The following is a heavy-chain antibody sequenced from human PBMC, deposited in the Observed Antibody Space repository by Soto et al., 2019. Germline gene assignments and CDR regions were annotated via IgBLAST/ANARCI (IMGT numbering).Heavy chain of an antibody. J-gene: IGHJ4*02. CDR1: GGSFSGYY. D-gene: IGHD6-13*01. Sequence: PSETLSLTCAVYGGSFSGYYWSWIRQPPGKGLEWIGEINHSGSTNYNPSLKSRVTISVDTSKNQFSLKLSSVTAADTAVYYCARGPRSNSSSWGIDYWGQGTLVTVSS. CDR3: ARGPRSNSSSWGIDY. V-gene: IGHV4-34*01. CDR2: INHSGST.